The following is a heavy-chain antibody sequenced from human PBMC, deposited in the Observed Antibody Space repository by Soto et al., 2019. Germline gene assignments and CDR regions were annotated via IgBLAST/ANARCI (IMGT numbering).Heavy chain of an antibody. Sequence: EVQVEESGGGLVKPGGSLRLSCVASGFTFSNAWMTWVRQVPGKGLKWVGRIKSKSDGGAIDYAAAVKGRFVLSRDDSENTVYLQMNSLKTEDTAGYYCATGTVEAMSLGMDVWGQGDTVIVSS. V-gene: IGHV3-15*01. CDR3: ATGTVEAMSLGMDV. CDR1: GFTFSNAW. D-gene: IGHD2-2*01. CDR2: IKSKSDGGAI. J-gene: IGHJ6*02.